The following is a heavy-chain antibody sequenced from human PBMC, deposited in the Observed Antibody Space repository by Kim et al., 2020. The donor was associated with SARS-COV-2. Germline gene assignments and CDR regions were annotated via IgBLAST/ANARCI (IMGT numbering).Heavy chain of an antibody. J-gene: IGHJ4*02. CDR3: ARDEGGAGAHFDY. D-gene: IGHD1-26*01. Sequence: YAQKCQGRVTMTRDTSIRTAYMELSRLRSDDTAVYYCARDEGGAGAHFDYWGQGTLVTVSS. V-gene: IGHV1-2*02.